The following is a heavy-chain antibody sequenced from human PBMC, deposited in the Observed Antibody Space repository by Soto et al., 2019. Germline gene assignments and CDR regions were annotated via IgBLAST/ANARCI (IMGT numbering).Heavy chain of an antibody. V-gene: IGHV1-69*02. CDR1: GGTFSSYT. D-gene: IGHD6-13*01. CDR3: ASRIAAAGTVIDY. J-gene: IGHJ4*02. Sequence: QVQLVQSGAEVKKPGSSVKVSCKASGGTFSSYTISWVRQAPGQGLEWMGRIIPILGIANYAQKFQGRVTITADKSTSTAYMELSSLRSEDTAVYYCASRIAAAGTVIDYWGQGILVTVSS. CDR2: IIPILGIA.